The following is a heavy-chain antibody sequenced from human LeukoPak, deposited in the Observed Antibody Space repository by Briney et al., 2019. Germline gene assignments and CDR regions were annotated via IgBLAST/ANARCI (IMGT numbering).Heavy chain of an antibody. J-gene: IGHJ4*02. CDR1: GYTFTSYA. CDR2: ISAYNGNT. CDR3: ARMGWNYVAYFDY. V-gene: IGHV1-18*01. D-gene: IGHD1-7*01. Sequence: ASVKVSCKASGYTFTSYAINWVRQAPGQGLEWMGWISAYNGNTNYAQKLQGRVTMTIDTSTNTAYMELRSLRSDDTAVYYCARMGWNYVAYFDYWGQGILVTVSS.